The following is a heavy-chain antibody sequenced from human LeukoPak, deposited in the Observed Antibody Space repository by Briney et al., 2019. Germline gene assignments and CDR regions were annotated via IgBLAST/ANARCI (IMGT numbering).Heavy chain of an antibody. D-gene: IGHD3-22*01. CDR2: TSSSSSYI. V-gene: IGHV3-21*01. CDR1: GFSFSSYS. J-gene: IGHJ2*01. Sequence: GGSPRLSCAASGFSFSSYSMNWVRQAPGKGLEWASSTSSSSSYIYYADSLKGRFTISRDNAKNSLYLQMNSLRAEDTAVYYCARSGYYYDSSGYYFNWYFDLWGRGTLVTVSS. CDR3: ARSGYYYDSSGYYFNWYFDL.